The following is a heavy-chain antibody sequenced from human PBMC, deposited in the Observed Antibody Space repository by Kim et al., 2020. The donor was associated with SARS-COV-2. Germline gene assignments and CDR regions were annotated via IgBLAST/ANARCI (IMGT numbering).Heavy chain of an antibody. J-gene: IGHJ4*02. Sequence: SETLSLTCTVSGGSISSSSYYWGWIRQPPGKGLEWIGSIYYSGSTYYNPSLKSRVTISVDTSKNQFSLKLSSVTAADTAVYYCARLDGELPSYYFDYWGQGTLVTVSS. CDR3: ARLDGELPSYYFDY. D-gene: IGHD1-26*01. CDR2: IYYSGST. CDR1: GGSISSSSYY. V-gene: IGHV4-39*01.